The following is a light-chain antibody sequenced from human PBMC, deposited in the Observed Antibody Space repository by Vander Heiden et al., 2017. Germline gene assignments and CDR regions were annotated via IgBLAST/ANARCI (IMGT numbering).Light chain of an antibody. Sequence: DIQLTQSPSFLSASVGDRVTITCRASKGISSYLAWYQQTPGKAPKLLISSASALQSGVPSRFSGSGSGTEFTLTINSLQPEDSATFYCEHLNNFHLPFGGGTKVEI. V-gene: IGKV1-9*01. CDR1: KGISSY. CDR2: SAS. CDR3: EHLNNFHLP. J-gene: IGKJ4*01.